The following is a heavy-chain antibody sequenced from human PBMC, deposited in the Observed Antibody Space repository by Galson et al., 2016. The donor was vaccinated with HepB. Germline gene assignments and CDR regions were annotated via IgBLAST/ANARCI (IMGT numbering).Heavy chain of an antibody. J-gene: IGHJ6*02. CDR1: GGSISPYY. CDR3: ARSRYRLDV. CDR2: IYYSGNT. V-gene: IGHV4-59*01. Sequence: SETLSLTCAVSGGSISPYYWSWIRQPPGKGLEWIGYIYYSGNTNYHPSLKSRVTISVDTSKNQFSLRLTSVTAAATAVYYCARSRYRLDVWGQGTTVTVSS.